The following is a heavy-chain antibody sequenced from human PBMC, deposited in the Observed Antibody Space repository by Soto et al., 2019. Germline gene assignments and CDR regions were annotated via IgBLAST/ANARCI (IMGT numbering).Heavy chain of an antibody. V-gene: IGHV1-69*13. J-gene: IGHJ4*02. CDR1: TGTFSSYA. CDR2: IIPVLATT. CDR3: TRDGRGLGTLSLFEY. Sequence: ASVKVSCKASTGTFSSYALSWVRQAPGQGLEWMGGIIPVLATTNYAQKFQGRVSITADESKNTLYFQLSSLRIEDTAVYYCTRDGRGLGTLSLFEYWGQGVLVTVSS.